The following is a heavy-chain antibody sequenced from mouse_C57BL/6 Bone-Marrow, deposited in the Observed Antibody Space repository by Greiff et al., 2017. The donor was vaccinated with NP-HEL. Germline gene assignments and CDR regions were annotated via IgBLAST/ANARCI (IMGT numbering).Heavy chain of an antibody. V-gene: IGHV5-17*01. J-gene: IGHJ3*01. CDR1: GFTFSDYG. D-gene: IGHD1-1*01. CDR2: ISSGSSTI. CDR3: ARTDGSSYGFAY. Sequence: EVQRVESGEGLVKPGGSLKLSCAASGFTFSDYGMHWVRQAPEKGLEWVAYISSGSSTIYYADTVKGRFTISRDNAKNTLFLQMTSLRSEDTAMYYCARTDGSSYGFAYWGQGTLVTVSA.